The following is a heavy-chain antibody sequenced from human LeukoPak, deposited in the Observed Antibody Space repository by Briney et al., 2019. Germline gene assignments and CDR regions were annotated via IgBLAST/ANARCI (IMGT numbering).Heavy chain of an antibody. CDR3: AKDRSGSYSQGLDY. Sequence: PGGSLRLSCAASGFIFSSYGMHWVRQAPGKGLEWVAFIRYDGSNKYYADSVKGRLTISRNNSKNTLYLQMNSLRAEDTAVYYCAKDRSGSYSQGLDYWGQGTLVTVSS. J-gene: IGHJ4*02. CDR2: IRYDGSNK. CDR1: GFIFSSYG. V-gene: IGHV3-30*02. D-gene: IGHD1-26*01.